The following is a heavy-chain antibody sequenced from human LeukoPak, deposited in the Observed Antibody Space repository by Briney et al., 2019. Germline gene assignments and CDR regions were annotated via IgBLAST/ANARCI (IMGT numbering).Heavy chain of an antibody. J-gene: IGHJ1*01. CDR1: GVIVSNNY. Sequence: GSLRLSCAASGVIVSNNYMSWVRQAPGKGLEWVSVLHSGGSTYYADSVKGRFTISRDNSKNTVYLQMNRLRAEDTAVYYCAREASGSYFHHWGQGTLVTVSS. D-gene: IGHD1-26*01. V-gene: IGHV3-53*01. CDR3: AREASGSYFHH. CDR2: LHSGGST.